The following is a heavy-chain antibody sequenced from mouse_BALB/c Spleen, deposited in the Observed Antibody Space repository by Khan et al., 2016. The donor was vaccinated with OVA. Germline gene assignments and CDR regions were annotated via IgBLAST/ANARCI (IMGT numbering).Heavy chain of an antibody. CDR3: ASYRYDYFDY. CDR1: GYTFTSYW. CDR2: IYPGDGDT. J-gene: IGHJ2*01. D-gene: IGHD2-14*01. Sequence: VQLQQSGAELARPGASVKLSCKSSGYTFTSYWMQWVKQRPGQGLEWIGAIYPGDGDTRYTQKFKGKATLTADKSSNTVYMQLNSLASEDSAVYYCASYRYDYFDYWGQGTTLTVSS. V-gene: IGHV1-87*01.